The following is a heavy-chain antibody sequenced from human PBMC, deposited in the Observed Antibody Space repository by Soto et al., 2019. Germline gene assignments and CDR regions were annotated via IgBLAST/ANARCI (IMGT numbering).Heavy chain of an antibody. Sequence: GGSLRLSCEASGFKFGTYGMHWVRQAPGKGLEWVAIIWYDGSNDYYAASVKGRFTISRDNSKNTLFLHMSSLTVDDTAMYYCARTGGLSPRDVLDIGGKGKVVTVSS. CDR1: GFKFGTYG. J-gene: IGHJ3*02. D-gene: IGHD3-16*01. CDR3: ARTGGLSPRDVLDI. V-gene: IGHV3-33*01. CDR2: IWYDGSND.